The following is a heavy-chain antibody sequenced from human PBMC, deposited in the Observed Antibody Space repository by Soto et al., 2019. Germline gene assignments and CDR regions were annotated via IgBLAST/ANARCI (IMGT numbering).Heavy chain of an antibody. Sequence: QVQLMQSGAEVKTPGASVKVSCKASGYTFASYDINWVRQAPGQGLEWMGWMNPNSNNTGYAQKLQGRLTMTSDIAVKIAHMELSSLRSEDTAVYYCARSDGYHFNWLDSWGQGTLVTVSA. CDR2: MNPNSNNT. CDR1: GYTFASYD. V-gene: IGHV1-8*01. D-gene: IGHD2-21*01. J-gene: IGHJ5*01. CDR3: ARSDGYHFNWLDS.